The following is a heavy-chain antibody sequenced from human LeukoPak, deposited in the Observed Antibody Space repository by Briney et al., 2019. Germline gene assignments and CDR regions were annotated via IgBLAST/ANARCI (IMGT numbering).Heavy chain of an antibody. Sequence: ASVKVSCKASGYTFTTYGISWVRRARGQGLEWMGWISGYNGNTNYAQKFQGRVTMTTDTSTSTAYMELRTLRSDDTAVYYCARTCSASSTNCYTDSWGQGTLVTVSS. J-gene: IGHJ4*02. CDR2: ISGYNGNT. CDR3: ARTCSASSTNCYTDS. V-gene: IGHV1-18*01. D-gene: IGHD2-2*02. CDR1: GYTFTTYG.